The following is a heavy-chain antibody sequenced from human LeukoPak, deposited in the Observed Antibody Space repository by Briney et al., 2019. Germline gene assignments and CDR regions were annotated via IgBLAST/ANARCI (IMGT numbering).Heavy chain of an antibody. D-gene: IGHD3-16*01. CDR2: IKQDGSEK. CDR3: AKQCYGGEDY. Sequence: GGSLRLSCAASGLTFSNYWMSWVRQAPGKGLEWVANIKQDGSEKYYVDSLKGRFTISRDNAKNSLYLQMNSLRAEDTAVYYCAKQCYGGEDYWGQGTLVTVSS. J-gene: IGHJ4*02. V-gene: IGHV3-7*01. CDR1: GLTFSNYW.